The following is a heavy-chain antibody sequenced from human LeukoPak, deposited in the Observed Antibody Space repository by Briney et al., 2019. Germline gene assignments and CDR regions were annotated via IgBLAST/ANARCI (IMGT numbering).Heavy chain of an antibody. D-gene: IGHD3-22*01. CDR1: GGSISSYY. Sequence: PSETLSLTCTVSGGSISSYYWSWIRQPPGKGLEWIGYIYYSGSTNYNPSLKSRVTISVDTSKNQFSPKLSSVTAADTAVYYCARDRSRVFSSGYTVAAFDIWGQGTMVTVSS. V-gene: IGHV4-59*01. J-gene: IGHJ3*02. CDR3: ARDRSRVFSSGYTVAAFDI. CDR2: IYYSGST.